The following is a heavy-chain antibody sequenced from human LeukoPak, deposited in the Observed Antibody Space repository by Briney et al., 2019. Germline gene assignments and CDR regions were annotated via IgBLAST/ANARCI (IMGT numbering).Heavy chain of an antibody. V-gene: IGHV3-23*01. Sequence: WGSLRLSCAASGFTFSSYAMSWVPQAPGKALEWVSGINTSGGSTAYADSGKGRFTLSRDNSKNTLYLQMKSLSAEDTAVYYCARQRNVVEAWGQGNLVTVSS. D-gene: IGHD2-15*01. CDR1: GFTFSSYA. CDR3: ARQRNVVEA. CDR2: INTSGGST. J-gene: IGHJ5*02.